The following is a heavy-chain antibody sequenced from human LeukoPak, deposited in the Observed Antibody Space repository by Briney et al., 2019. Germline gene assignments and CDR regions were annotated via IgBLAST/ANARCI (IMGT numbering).Heavy chain of an antibody. D-gene: IGHD7-27*01. CDR1: GGTFSSFA. J-gene: IGHJ4*02. CDR2: IIPVLGIL. CDR3: AIQPWGSGSYYFAF. Sequence: SVKVSCKASGGTFSSFAINWVRQAPGQGLEWMGRIIPVLGILNYAQNFQDRVIFTADKSTSTVYMDLSSLKSEDTAVCYCAIQPWGSGSYYFAFWGQGTLVTVSS. V-gene: IGHV1-69*04.